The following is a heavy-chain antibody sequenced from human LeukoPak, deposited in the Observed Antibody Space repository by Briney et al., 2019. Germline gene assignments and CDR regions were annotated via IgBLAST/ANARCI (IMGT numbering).Heavy chain of an antibody. V-gene: IGHV4-59*08. J-gene: IGHJ5*02. CDR3: ARLPLIATTRGGFDP. CDR2: IYDTGAT. CDR1: GGSISGYY. D-gene: IGHD1/OR15-1a*01. Sequence: PSEALSLTCTVSGGSISGYYWSWIRQPPGRRPEWIGYIYDTGATNYNPSLKSRFTISIDTSKNQFSLNLSSVTAADTAVYYCARLPLIATTRGGFDPWGQGTLVTVSS.